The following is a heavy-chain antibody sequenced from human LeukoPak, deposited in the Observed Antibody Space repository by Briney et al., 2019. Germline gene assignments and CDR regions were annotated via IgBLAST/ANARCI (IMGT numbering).Heavy chain of an antibody. V-gene: IGHV3-30*01. Sequence: DSVKGRFTISRDNSKNTLYLQMNSLRAEDTAVYFCARKALGGSSDHDAFDIWGQGTMVTVSS. CDR3: ARKALGGSSDHDAFDI. D-gene: IGHD2-2*01. J-gene: IGHJ3*02.